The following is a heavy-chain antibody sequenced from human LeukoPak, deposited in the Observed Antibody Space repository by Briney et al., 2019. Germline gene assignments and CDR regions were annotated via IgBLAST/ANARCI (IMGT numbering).Heavy chain of an antibody. J-gene: IGHJ4*02. Sequence: GGSLRLSCAAPGFAFGHSYMSWFRQAPGKGPESVSYISFSSGDTNYGDSVRGRFTISRDNAKNSLYLQMNSLRVEDTAVYYCAGGAGELPIDYWGQGTMVTVSS. D-gene: IGHD3-10*01. CDR1: GFAFGHSY. V-gene: IGHV3-11*06. CDR2: ISFSSGDT. CDR3: AGGAGELPIDY.